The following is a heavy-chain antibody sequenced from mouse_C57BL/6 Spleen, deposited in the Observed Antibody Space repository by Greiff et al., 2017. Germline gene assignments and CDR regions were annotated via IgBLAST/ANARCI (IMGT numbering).Heavy chain of an antibody. Sequence: VKLMESGPGLVQPSQSLSITCTVSGFSLTSYGVHWVRQSPGKGLEWLGVIWSGGSTDYNAAFISRLSISKDNSKSQVFFKMNSLQADDTAIYYCARKGSGYWFAYWGQGTLVTVSA. V-gene: IGHV2-2*01. CDR2: IWSGGST. CDR3: ARKGSGYWFAY. D-gene: IGHD3-2*02. J-gene: IGHJ3*01. CDR1: GFSLTSYG.